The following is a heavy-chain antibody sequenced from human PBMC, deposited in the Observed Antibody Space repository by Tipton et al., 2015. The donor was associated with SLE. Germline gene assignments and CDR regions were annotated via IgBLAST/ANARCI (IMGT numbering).Heavy chain of an antibody. CDR2: IYTGGSGGGS. Sequence: SLRLSCAASGFSVASNYMSWVRQAPGKGLEWVSNIYTGGSGGGSYYADSVRGRFAYADSVKGRFTISRDTSKNMLYLQMNTLRSEDTAVYYCVRDRALAVAGAPWYFDLWGRVTLVTVSS. CDR3: VRDRALAVAGAPWYFDL. J-gene: IGHJ2*01. D-gene: IGHD6-19*01. CDR1: GFSVASNY. V-gene: IGHV3-53*01.